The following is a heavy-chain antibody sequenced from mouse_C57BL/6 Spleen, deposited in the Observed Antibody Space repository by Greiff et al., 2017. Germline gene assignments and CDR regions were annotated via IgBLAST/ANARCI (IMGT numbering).Heavy chain of an antibody. D-gene: IGHD2-4*01. CDR3: ARRDDYDSYAMDY. J-gene: IGHJ4*01. CDR2: INPGSGGT. CDR1: GYAFTNYL. V-gene: IGHV1-54*01. Sequence: QVQLQQSGAELVRPGTSVKVSCKASGYAFTNYLIEWVKQRPGQGLEWIGVINPGSGGTNYNEKFKGKATLTADKSSSTAYMQLSSLTSEDSAVYFCARRDDYDSYAMDYWGQGTSVTVSS.